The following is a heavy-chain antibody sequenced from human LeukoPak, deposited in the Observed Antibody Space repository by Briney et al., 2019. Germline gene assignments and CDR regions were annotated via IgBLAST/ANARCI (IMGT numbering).Heavy chain of an antibody. CDR3: ARAGRGTMIVVVKTAAFDI. Sequence: PSETLSLTCTVSGGSVCSGSYYWSWIRQPPGTGLEWIGYIYYSGSTNYNPSLKSRVTISVDTSKNQFSLKLSSVTAADTAVYYCARAGRGTMIVVVKTAAFDIWGQGTMVTVSS. CDR2: IYYSGST. D-gene: IGHD3-22*01. J-gene: IGHJ3*02. CDR1: GGSVCSGSYY. V-gene: IGHV4-61*01.